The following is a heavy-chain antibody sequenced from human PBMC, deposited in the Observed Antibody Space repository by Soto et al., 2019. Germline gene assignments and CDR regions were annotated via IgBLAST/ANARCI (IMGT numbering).Heavy chain of an antibody. CDR1: GGSISSSSHY. CDR2: IYYSGST. D-gene: IGHD2-2*01. Sequence: PSETLSLTWTVSGGSISSSSHYWGWIRQPPGKGLEWIGSIYYSGSTYYNPSLKSRVTISVDTSKNQFSLKLSSVTAADTAVYYCARTVVPAAMVGYYYYYYMDVWGKGTTVTVSS. V-gene: IGHV4-39*01. CDR3: ARTVVPAAMVGYYYYYYMDV. J-gene: IGHJ6*03.